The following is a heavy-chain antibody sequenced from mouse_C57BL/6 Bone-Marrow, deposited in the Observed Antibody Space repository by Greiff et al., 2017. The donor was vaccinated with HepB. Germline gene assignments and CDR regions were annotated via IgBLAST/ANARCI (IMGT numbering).Heavy chain of an antibody. Sequence: VKLMESGAELVKPGASVKLSCKASGYTFTEYTIHWVKQRSGQGLEWIGWFYPGSGSIKYNEKFKDKATLTADKSSSTVYMELSRLTSEDSAVYFCARHEDPDSSGYEAWFAYWGQGTLVTVSA. CDR1: GYTFTEYT. V-gene: IGHV1-62-2*01. D-gene: IGHD3-2*02. CDR3: ARHEDPDSSGYEAWFAY. CDR2: FYPGSGSI. J-gene: IGHJ3*01.